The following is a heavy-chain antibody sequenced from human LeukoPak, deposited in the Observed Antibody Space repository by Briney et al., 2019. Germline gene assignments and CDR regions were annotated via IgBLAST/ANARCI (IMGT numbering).Heavy chain of an antibody. CDR1: GFSFSDYY. Sequence: GGSLRLSCVASGFSFSDYYMSWIRQAPGKGLEWVSSISSSSSYIYYADSVKGRFTISRDNAKNSLYLQMNSLRAEDTAVYYCARDTPSYYDSSGYYPDYWGQGTLVTVSS. CDR2: ISSSSSYI. J-gene: IGHJ4*02. D-gene: IGHD3-22*01. V-gene: IGHV3-11*06. CDR3: ARDTPSYYDSSGYYPDY.